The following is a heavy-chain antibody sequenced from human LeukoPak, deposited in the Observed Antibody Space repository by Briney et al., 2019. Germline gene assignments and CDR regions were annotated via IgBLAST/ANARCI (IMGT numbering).Heavy chain of an antibody. D-gene: IGHD5-18*01. CDR2: IYHSGST. J-gene: IGHJ4*02. Sequence: SQTLSLTCTVSGGSISSGDYYWSWIRQPPGKGLEWIGSIYHSGSTYYNPSLKSRVTISVDTSKNQFSLKLSSVTAADTAVYYCARQYRSSPFDYWGQGTLVTVSS. CDR3: ARQYRSSPFDY. V-gene: IGHV4-30-2*03. CDR1: GGSISSGDYY.